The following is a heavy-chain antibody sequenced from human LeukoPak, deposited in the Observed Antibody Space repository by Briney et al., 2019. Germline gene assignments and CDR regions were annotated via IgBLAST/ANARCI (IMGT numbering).Heavy chain of an antibody. D-gene: IGHD3-10*02. CDR3: AELGITVIGGV. Sequence: GGSLRLSCAASGFTFSSYAMNWVRQAPGKGLEWVSAITGSGGRTYYADSVKGRFTISRDNSKNTLYLQMNSLRAEDTAVYYCAELGITVIGGVWGKGTTVTISS. J-gene: IGHJ6*04. V-gene: IGHV3-23*01. CDR2: ITGSGGRT. CDR1: GFTFSSYA.